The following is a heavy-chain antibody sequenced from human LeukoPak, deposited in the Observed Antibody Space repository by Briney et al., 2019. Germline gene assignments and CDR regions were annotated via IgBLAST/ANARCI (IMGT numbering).Heavy chain of an antibody. D-gene: IGHD1-26*01. CDR1: GFTFSSYA. CDR2: ISGSGGNT. V-gene: IGHV3-23*01. Sequence: PGGSLRLSCAASGFTFSSYAMRWVRQAPGEGLEWVSGISGSGGNTYYADSVKGRFTISRDNSKNTLYLQMNSLRAEDTAVYYCAKDRGGNYLLVFDVWGQWTMVTVSS. J-gene: IGHJ3*01. CDR3: AKDRGGNYLLVFDV.